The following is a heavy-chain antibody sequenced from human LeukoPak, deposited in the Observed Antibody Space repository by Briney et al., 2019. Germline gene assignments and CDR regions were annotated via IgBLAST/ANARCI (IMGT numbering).Heavy chain of an antibody. CDR1: GYTFTSYG. J-gene: IGHJ4*02. CDR3: ARLTTVTNDDY. D-gene: IGHD4-17*01. V-gene: IGHV1-18*01. Sequence: ASVKVSCKASGYTFTSYGISWVRQAPGQGLEWMGWISAYNGNANYAQKLQGRVTITADESTSTAYMELSSLRSEDTAVYYCARLTTVTNDDYWGQGTLVTVSS. CDR2: ISAYNGNA.